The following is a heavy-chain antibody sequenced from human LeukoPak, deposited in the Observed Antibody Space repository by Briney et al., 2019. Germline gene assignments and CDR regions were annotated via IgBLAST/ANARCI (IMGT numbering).Heavy chain of an antibody. D-gene: IGHD2-15*01. J-gene: IGHJ6*04. V-gene: IGHV3-33*01. Sequence: QPGGSLRLSCAASGFTFSSYGMHWVRQAPGKGLAWVAVIWYDGSNKYYADCVKGRYTISRDNSKYTLYLQMNSLRAEDTAVYYCARDGGLYCSGGSCYLYYHYYGMDVWGKGTTVTVSS. CDR1: GFTFSSYG. CDR2: IWYDGSNK. CDR3: ARDGGLYCSGGSCYLYYHYYGMDV.